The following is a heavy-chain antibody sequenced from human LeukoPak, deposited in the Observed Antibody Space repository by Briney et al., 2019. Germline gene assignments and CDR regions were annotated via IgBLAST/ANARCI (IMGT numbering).Heavy chain of an antibody. CDR3: AKHTPPYDILTGKYYFDY. J-gene: IGHJ4*02. CDR2: ISGSGGST. Sequence: GGSLRLSCAASGFTFSSYSMNWVRQAPGKGLEWVSAISGSGGSTYYADSVKGRFTISRDNSKNTLYLQMNSLRAEDTAVYYCAKHTPPYDILTGKYYFDYWGQGTLVTVSS. CDR1: GFTFSSYS. D-gene: IGHD3-9*01. V-gene: IGHV3-23*01.